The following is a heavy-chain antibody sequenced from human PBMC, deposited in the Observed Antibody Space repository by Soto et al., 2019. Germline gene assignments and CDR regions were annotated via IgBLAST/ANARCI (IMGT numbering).Heavy chain of an antibody. V-gene: IGHV1-69*13. J-gene: IGHJ4*02. CDR2: IIPIFGTA. CDR3: ARPRYSSSWCFDY. D-gene: IGHD6-13*01. CDR1: GGTFSSYA. Sequence: ASVQVSCKASGGTFSSYAISWVRQAPGQGLEWMGGIIPIFGTANYAQKYQGRVTITADESTSTAYMELSSLRSEDTAVYYCARPRYSSSWCFDYWGQGTLATVSS.